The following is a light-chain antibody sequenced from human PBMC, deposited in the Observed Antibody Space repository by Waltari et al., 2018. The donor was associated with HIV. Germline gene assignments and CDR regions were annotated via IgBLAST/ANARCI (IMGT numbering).Light chain of an antibody. Sequence: SYELTQPLPVSVALGQTAKLTCGGNNIASQKVHWYQQRPGQAPVLVIYRDNIRPPGIPERFSGSNSGNTAILSISRVQAEDEGDYYCQVWDSSTGVFGGGTNLTVL. CDR3: QVWDSSTGV. J-gene: IGLJ3*02. CDR1: NIASQK. CDR2: RDN. V-gene: IGLV3-9*01.